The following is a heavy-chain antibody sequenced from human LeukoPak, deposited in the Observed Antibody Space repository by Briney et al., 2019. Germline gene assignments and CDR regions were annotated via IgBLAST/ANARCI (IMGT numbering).Heavy chain of an antibody. CDR2: ISYDGSNK. CDR3: ARDRGGDSSGDY. CDR1: GFTFSSYA. Sequence: GGSLRLFCAASGFTFSSYAMHWVRQAPGKGLEWVAVISYDGSNKYYADSVKGRFTISRDNSKNTLYLQMNSLRAEDTAVYYCARDRGGDSSGDYWGQGTLVTVSS. J-gene: IGHJ4*02. D-gene: IGHD3-22*01. V-gene: IGHV3-30*04.